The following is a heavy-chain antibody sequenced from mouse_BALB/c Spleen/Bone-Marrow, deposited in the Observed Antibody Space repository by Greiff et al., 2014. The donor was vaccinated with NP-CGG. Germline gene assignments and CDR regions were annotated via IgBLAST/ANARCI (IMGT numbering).Heavy chain of an antibody. Sequence: VQLQQSGTVLARPGAAVKMSCKASGYTFSNYWMHWVKQRPGQGLEWIGTIYPGNSDTTYNQKFKGKATLTAVTSTSIAYMELSSLTNEDSAVYYCTTLARNKFDYWGQGTTLTVSS. CDR2: IYPGNSDT. D-gene: IGHD3-1*01. CDR1: GYTFSNYW. V-gene: IGHV1-5*01. J-gene: IGHJ2*01. CDR3: TTLARNKFDY.